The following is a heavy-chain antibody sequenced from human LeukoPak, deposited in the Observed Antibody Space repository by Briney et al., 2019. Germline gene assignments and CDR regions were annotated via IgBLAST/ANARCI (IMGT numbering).Heavy chain of an antibody. CDR3: TRDRSHGIDI. J-gene: IGHJ3*02. V-gene: IGHV3-74*01. CDR1: GLTFSTYR. D-gene: IGHD2-15*01. Sequence: PGGSLRLSCAEPGLTFSTYRMRWVRQAPGKGLVWDSRTNNDGSSTSYADSVKGRFTMSRDNAKNTLYLQMKSLRAEDTAVFYCTRDRSHGIDIWGQGTMVTVSS. CDR2: TNNDGSST.